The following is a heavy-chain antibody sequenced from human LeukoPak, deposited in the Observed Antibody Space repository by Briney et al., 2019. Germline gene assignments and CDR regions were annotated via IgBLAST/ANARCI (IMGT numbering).Heavy chain of an antibody. D-gene: IGHD4-23*01. V-gene: IGHV4-4*02. CDR2: IYHSGST. Sequence: PSETLSLTCAVSGGSISSSNWWSWVRQPPGKGLEWIGEIYHSGSTNYNPSLKSRVTISVDKSKNQFSLKLSSVTAADTAVYYCARESAGYGGNSELDYWGQGTLVTVSS. CDR1: GGSISSSNW. CDR3: ARESAGYGGNSELDY. J-gene: IGHJ4*02.